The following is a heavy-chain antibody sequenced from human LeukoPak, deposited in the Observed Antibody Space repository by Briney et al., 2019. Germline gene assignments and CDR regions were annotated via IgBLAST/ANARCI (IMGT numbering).Heavy chain of an antibody. Sequence: GGSLRLSCAASGFTFSTYWMHWVRQAPGKGLVWVSRINGDGSTTNYADSVKGRFTISRDNAKNTLYLQMNSLIAEDTAVYYCARPASQYCSGISCSNWDWFDPWGQGTLVTVSS. CDR1: GFTFSTYW. CDR3: ARPASQYCSGISCSNWDWFDP. CDR2: INGDGSTT. J-gene: IGHJ5*02. D-gene: IGHD2-2*01. V-gene: IGHV3-74*01.